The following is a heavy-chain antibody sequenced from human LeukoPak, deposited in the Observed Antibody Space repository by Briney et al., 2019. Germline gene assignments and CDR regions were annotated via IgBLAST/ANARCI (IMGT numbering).Heavy chain of an antibody. CDR2: IKQDGSEK. Sequence: GGSLRLSCAASGSTFSSYWMSWVRQAPGKGLEWVANIKQDGSEKYYVDSVKGRFTISRDNAKNSLYLQMNSLRAEDTAVYYCAREIYDYVWGSYRYFFDYWGQGTLVTVSS. J-gene: IGHJ4*02. V-gene: IGHV3-7*01. D-gene: IGHD3-16*02. CDR1: GSTFSSYW. CDR3: AREIYDYVWGSYRYFFDY.